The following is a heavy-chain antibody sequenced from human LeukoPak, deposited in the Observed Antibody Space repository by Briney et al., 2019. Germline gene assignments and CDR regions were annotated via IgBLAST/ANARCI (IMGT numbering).Heavy chain of an antibody. J-gene: IGHJ2*01. V-gene: IGHV3-23*01. D-gene: IGHD7-27*01. CDR3: ARELVSLGTGYFDL. Sequence: PGGSLRLSCEASGFPFGTYGMTWVRQAPGKGLEWVSGITGSSTWTYYADSVRGRFTIPRDNSKNTLHLQMDNLTADDTAIYYCARELVSLGTGYFDLWGRGALVTVSS. CDR1: GFPFGTYG. CDR2: ITGSSTWT.